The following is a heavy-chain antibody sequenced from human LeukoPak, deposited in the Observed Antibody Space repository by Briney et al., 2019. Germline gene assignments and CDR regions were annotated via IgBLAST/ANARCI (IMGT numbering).Heavy chain of an antibody. J-gene: IGHJ4*02. Sequence: ASVKVSCKVSGYTLTELSMHWVRQAPGEGLEWMGGFDPEDGETIYAQEFQGRVTMTEDTSTDTAYMELSSLRSEDTAVYYCATPAGIVGALRGFDYWGQGTLVTVSS. CDR3: ATPAGIVGALRGFDY. V-gene: IGHV1-24*01. CDR1: GYTLTELS. D-gene: IGHD1-26*01. CDR2: FDPEDGET.